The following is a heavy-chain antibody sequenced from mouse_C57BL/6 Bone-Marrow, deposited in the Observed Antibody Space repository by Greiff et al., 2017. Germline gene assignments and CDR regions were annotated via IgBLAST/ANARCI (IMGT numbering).Heavy chain of an antibody. D-gene: IGHD2-5*01. Sequence: QVQLQQPGAELVMPGASVKLSCKASGYTFTSYWMHWVKQRPGQGLEWIGEIDPSDSYTNYNQKFKGKSTLTVDKSSSTAYMQLSSLTSEDSAVYYCARGAYYSNYRFAYWGQGTLVTVS. V-gene: IGHV1-69*01. CDR2: IDPSDSYT. J-gene: IGHJ3*01. CDR3: ARGAYYSNYRFAY. CDR1: GYTFTSYW.